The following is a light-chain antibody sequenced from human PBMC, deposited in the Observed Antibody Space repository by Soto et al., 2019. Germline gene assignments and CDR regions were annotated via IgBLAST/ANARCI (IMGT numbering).Light chain of an antibody. J-gene: IGKJ2*01. Sequence: DIQMTQSPSSLSASVGDRVTITCRASQSINTYINWYQQKPGKAPRRLIYAAPNLQSWVPSRFSGSGSGTDFTLTISSLQSEELATYYCQQRKNTPYTFGQGTKLEIK. CDR2: AAP. CDR3: QQRKNTPYT. CDR1: QSINTY. V-gene: IGKV1-39*01.